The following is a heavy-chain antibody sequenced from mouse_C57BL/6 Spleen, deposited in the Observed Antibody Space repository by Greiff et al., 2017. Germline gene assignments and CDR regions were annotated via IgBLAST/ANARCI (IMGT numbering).Heavy chain of an antibody. Sequence: QVQLQQSGAELVRPGASVTLSCKASGYTFTDYEMHWVKQTPVHGLEWIGAIDPETGGTAYNQKFKGKAILTADKSSSTAYMELRSLTSEDSAVYYGTRGNDYTWFAYWGQGTLVTVSA. CDR3: TRGNDYTWFAY. D-gene: IGHD2-4*01. CDR1: GYTFTDYE. CDR2: IDPETGGT. V-gene: IGHV1-15*01. J-gene: IGHJ3*01.